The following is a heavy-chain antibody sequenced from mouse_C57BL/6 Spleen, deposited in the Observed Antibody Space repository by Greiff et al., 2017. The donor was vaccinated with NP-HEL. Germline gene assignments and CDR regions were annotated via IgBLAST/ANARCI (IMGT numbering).Heavy chain of an antibody. D-gene: IGHD2-3*01. V-gene: IGHV1-72*01. J-gene: IGHJ3*01. CDR3: ASEDGYSFAY. CDR2: IDPNSGGT. CDR1: GYTFTSYW. Sequence: QVHVKQPGAELVKPGASVKLSCKASGYTFTSYWMHWVKQRPGRGLEWIGRIDPNSGGTKYNEKFKSKATLTVDKPSSTAYMQLSSLTSEDSAVYYCASEDGYSFAYWGQGTLVTVSA.